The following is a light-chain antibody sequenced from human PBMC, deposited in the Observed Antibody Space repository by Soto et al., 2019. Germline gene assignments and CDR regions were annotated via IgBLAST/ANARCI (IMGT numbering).Light chain of an antibody. CDR3: SSYASNGDVL. CDR1: SSDVGTYEY. V-gene: IGLV2-14*03. J-gene: IGLJ2*01. CDR2: DVS. Sequence: QPVLTQPASVSGSPGQSITISCTGTSSDVGTYEYVSWYQHHPGKAPKLMIYDVSNRPSGFSDRFSGSKSGNTASLTISGLQAEDEADYYCSSYASNGDVLFGGGTKLTVL.